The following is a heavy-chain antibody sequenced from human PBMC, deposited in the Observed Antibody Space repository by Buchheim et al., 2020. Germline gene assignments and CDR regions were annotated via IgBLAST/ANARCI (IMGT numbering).Heavy chain of an antibody. Sequence: QVQLVESGGGVVQPGRSLRLSCAASGFTFSSYAMHWVRQAPGKGLEWVAVISYDGSNKYYADSVKGRFTISRDNSKNTLYLQMNSLRAEDTAVYYCASRNYGMDVWGQGTT. CDR3: ASRNYGMDV. V-gene: IGHV3-30-3*01. CDR1: GFTFSSYA. CDR2: ISYDGSNK. J-gene: IGHJ6*02.